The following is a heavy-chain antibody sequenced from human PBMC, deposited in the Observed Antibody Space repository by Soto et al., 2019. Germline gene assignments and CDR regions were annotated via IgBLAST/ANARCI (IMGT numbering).Heavy chain of an antibody. V-gene: IGHV4-31*03. CDR3: ARDVGSGRGDYYYGMDV. CDR1: GGSISSGGYY. D-gene: IGHD3-10*01. Sequence: QVQLQESGPGLVKPSQTLSLTCTVSGGSISSGGYYWSWIRQHPGKGLEWIGYIYYSGSTYYNPSLKSRVTIVVDTSKNQFSLKLSSVTAADMAVYYCARDVGSGRGDYYYGMDVWGQGTTVTVSS. J-gene: IGHJ6*02. CDR2: IYYSGST.